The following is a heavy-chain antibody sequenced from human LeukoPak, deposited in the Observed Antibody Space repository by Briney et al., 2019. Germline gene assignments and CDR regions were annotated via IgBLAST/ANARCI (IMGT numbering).Heavy chain of an antibody. V-gene: IGHV3-7*01. CDR1: GFTFSSYW. CDR2: IKQDGSEK. Sequence: GGSLRLSCAASGFTFSSYWMSWVRQAPGKGLEGVANIKQDGSEKYYVDSVKGRFTISRDNAKNSLYLQMNSLRAEDTAVYYCAKDSRGYNPPFDYWGQGTLVTVSS. D-gene: IGHD5-24*01. J-gene: IGHJ4*02. CDR3: AKDSRGYNPPFDY.